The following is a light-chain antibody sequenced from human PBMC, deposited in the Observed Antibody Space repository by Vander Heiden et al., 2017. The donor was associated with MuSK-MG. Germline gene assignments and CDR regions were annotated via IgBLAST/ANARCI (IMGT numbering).Light chain of an antibody. Sequence: EVVMTQSPATLSVSPGERATLSCRASQSVSSNLAWYQQKPGQAPRLLIYGASTRATDNPDRFSGSGYGTEFTLTISSRQSEDFAVYYCQQYENWPPITFGGGTKVEIK. V-gene: IGKV3-15*01. CDR1: QSVSSN. CDR3: QQYENWPPIT. J-gene: IGKJ4*01. CDR2: GAS.